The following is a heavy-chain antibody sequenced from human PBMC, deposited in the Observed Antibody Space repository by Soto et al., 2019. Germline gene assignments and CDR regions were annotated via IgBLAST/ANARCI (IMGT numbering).Heavy chain of an antibody. J-gene: IGHJ6*02. V-gene: IGHV1-2*02. CDR1: GYTFIGFY. CDR2: ITPNTGVT. CDR3: AKGPRYGMDV. Sequence: QVQLEQSGAEVRKPGASVKVSCKASGYTFIGFYMHWLRQPPGQGLEWVAFITPNTGVTSSAQKFQGRVTMTRDKSISTAYMEVSRLRSDDTAVYYCAKGPRYGMDVWGQGTTGIVS.